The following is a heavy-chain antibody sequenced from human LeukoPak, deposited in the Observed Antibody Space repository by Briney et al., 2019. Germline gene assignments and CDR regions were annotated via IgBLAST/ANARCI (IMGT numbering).Heavy chain of an antibody. CDR2: MNPNSGNT. V-gene: IGHV1-8*01. CDR3: TSSSNGAVSGEDY. D-gene: IGHD3-10*01. Sequence: ASVKVSCKASGYTFTSYDINWVRQATGQGPDWMGWMNPNSGNTGYAQKFQGRVTMTRNTSISTAYMELSSLRSEDTAVYYCTSSSNGAVSGEDYWGQGTLVTVSS. J-gene: IGHJ4*02. CDR1: GYTFTSYD.